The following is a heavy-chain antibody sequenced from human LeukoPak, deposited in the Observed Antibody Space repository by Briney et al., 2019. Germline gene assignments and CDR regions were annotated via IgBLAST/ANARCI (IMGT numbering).Heavy chain of an antibody. CDR2: INTNNGDP. Sequence: GASVKVSCKASGYSFTSFAVNWVRQAPGQGLEWMGWINTNNGDPTYAQGFTGRLVFSLDTSVSTAYLQISSLKTEDTAVYYCARVGLHCNGGSCPEYWGQGTLVTVSS. V-gene: IGHV7-4-1*02. CDR3: ARVGLHCNGGSCPEY. D-gene: IGHD2-15*01. J-gene: IGHJ4*02. CDR1: GYSFTSFA.